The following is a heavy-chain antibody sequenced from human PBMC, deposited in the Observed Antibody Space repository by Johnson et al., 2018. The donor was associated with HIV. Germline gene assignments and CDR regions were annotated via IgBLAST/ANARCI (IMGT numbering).Heavy chain of an antibody. Sequence: VQLVESGGGLVQPGGSLRLSCAASGFTFSSYDMHWVRQATGKGLEWVSAIGTAGDTYYPGSVKGRFTISRENAKNSLYLQMNSLRAGDTAVYYCARAGRSPAANDAVDIWGQGTMVTVSS. CDR2: IGTAGDT. CDR1: GFTFSSYD. D-gene: IGHD6-25*01. V-gene: IGHV3-13*01. J-gene: IGHJ3*02. CDR3: ARAGRSPAANDAVDI.